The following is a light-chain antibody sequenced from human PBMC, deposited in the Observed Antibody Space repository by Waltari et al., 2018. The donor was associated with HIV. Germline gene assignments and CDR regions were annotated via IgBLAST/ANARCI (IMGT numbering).Light chain of an antibody. Sequence: QSVLTQPHSASGTPGQRVIISCSGSNSNVGSDVVNWYQQLPGTAPKLLIYGDNERPSGGPDRCSGSKSGASASLAISDLQSEDEAEYYCAAWDARLNEYLFGTGTKVTVL. CDR2: GDN. V-gene: IGLV1-44*01. CDR1: NSNVGSDV. CDR3: AAWDARLNEYL. J-gene: IGLJ1*01.